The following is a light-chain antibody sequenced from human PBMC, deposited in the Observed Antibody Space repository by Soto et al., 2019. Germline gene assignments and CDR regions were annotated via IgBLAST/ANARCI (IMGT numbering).Light chain of an antibody. V-gene: IGLV2-14*01. CDR2: DVN. CDR1: SSDVGGYNY. J-gene: IGLJ1*01. CDR3: SSYTSSSTRV. Sequence: QSVLTQPASVSGSPGQSITISCTGTSSDVGGYNYVSWYQQNPGKAPKLMIYDVNNRPSGVSYRFSGSKSGSTASLTISGLQAEDEADYYCSSYTSSSTRVFGTGTKLTVL.